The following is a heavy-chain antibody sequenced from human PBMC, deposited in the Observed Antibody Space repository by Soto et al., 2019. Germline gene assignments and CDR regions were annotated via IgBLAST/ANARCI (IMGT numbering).Heavy chain of an antibody. J-gene: IGHJ4*02. Sequence: LRLSCAASGFTFSYYGLHWVRHAPGKGLEWVAGISYDGSNRYYGDSVKDRLSISRDNPNNTLYLQMNSLRDEDTAVYYCAKGGRIPTSSVDYWGQGTLVTVSS. D-gene: IGHD2-2*01. CDR2: ISYDGSNR. V-gene: IGHV3-30*18. CDR1: GFTFSYYG. CDR3: AKGGRIPTSSVDY.